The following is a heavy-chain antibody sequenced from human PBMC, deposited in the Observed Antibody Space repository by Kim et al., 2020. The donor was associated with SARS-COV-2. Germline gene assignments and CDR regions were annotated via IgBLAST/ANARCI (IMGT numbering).Heavy chain of an antibody. V-gene: IGHV4-59*01. Sequence: YTPPLKSRVTISLNTSKNQFAMKRGSVTAADTAVYYGARAAAGDRSAFDIWGQGTMVTVSS. CDR3: ARAAAGDRSAFDI. J-gene: IGHJ3*02. D-gene: IGHD6-13*01.